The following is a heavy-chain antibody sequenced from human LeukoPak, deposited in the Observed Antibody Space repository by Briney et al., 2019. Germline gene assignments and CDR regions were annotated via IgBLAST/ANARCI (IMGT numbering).Heavy chain of an antibody. CDR1: GFTFTSYW. J-gene: IGHJ4*01. V-gene: IGHV3-7*01. CDR2: ISMNGGEK. D-gene: IGHD6-13*01. CDR3: ARDGAAAGLYFDL. Sequence: GGSLRLSCGVSGFTFTSYWMNWVRQAPGEGLEWVASISMNGGEKSYVDSVKGRFTISRDNAKNSLYLQLSSLRAEDTAAYYCARDGAAAGLYFDLWGQGTLVTVSS.